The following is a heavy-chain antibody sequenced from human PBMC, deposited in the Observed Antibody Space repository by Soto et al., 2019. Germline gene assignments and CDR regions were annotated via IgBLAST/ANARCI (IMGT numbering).Heavy chain of an antibody. V-gene: IGHV1-69*13. CDR1: GGTFSSYA. CDR2: IIPIFGTA. D-gene: IGHD4-17*01. J-gene: IGHJ6*02. Sequence: SVKVSCKASGGTFSSYAISWVRQAPGQGLEWMGGIIPIFGTANYAQKFQGRVTITADESTSTAYMELSSLRSEDTAVYYCASGDYGDYVRYYYGMDVWGQGTTVTVSS. CDR3: ASGDYGDYVRYYYGMDV.